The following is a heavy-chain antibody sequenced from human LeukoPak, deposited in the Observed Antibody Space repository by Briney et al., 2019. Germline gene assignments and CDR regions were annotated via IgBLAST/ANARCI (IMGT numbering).Heavy chain of an antibody. CDR2: ISSSSSYI. J-gene: IGHJ4*02. D-gene: IGHD2-15*01. CDR1: GFTFSSYA. V-gene: IGHV3-21*01. CDR3: AREESTIVVVVAATMYYFDY. Sequence: GGSLRLSCAASGFTFSSYAMSWVRQAPGKGLEWVSSISSSSSYIYYADSVKGRFTISRDNAKNSLCLQMNSLRAEDTAVYYCAREESTIVVVVAATMYYFDYWGRGTLVTVSS.